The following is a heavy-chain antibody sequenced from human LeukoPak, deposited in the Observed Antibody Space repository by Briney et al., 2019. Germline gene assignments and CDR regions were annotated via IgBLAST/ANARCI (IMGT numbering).Heavy chain of an antibody. CDR2: IYTDGST. CDR1: GGSISSDY. CDR3: AKSYYDYSTYYSYYFNL. Sequence: SETLSLTCTVSGGSISSDYWSWIRQPPGRGLEWIGYIYTDGSTNYNPSLKSRVTISVDTSKNQFALKLSSVTAADTAVYYCAKSYYDYSTYYSYYFNLWGQGALVTVSS. V-gene: IGHV4-4*09. J-gene: IGHJ4*02. D-gene: IGHD3-22*01.